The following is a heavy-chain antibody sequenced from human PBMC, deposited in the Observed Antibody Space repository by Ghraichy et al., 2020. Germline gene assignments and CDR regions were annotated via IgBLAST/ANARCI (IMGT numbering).Heavy chain of an antibody. D-gene: IGHD3-22*01. CDR1: GFTFSSYS. V-gene: IGHV3-48*02. J-gene: IGHJ4*02. CDR2: ISSSSSTI. Sequence: LSLTCAASGFTFSSYSMNWVRQAPGKGLEWVSYISSSSSTIYYADSVKGRFTISRDNAKNSLYLQMNSLRDEDTAVYYCARESSRSSGYYQSYYFDYWGQGTLVTVSS. CDR3: ARESSRSSGYYQSYYFDY.